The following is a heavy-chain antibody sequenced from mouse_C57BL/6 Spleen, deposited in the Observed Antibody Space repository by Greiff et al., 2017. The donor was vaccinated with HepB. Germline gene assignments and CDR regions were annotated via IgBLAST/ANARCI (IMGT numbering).Heavy chain of an antibody. Sequence: QVQLQQSGPGLVQPSQSLSITCTVSGFSLTSYGVHWVRQSPGKGLEWLGVIWSGGSTDYNAAFISRLSISKDNSKSQVFFKMNSLQADDTAIYYCARGGRTAQATPLFDYWGQGTTLTVSS. CDR1: GFSLTSYG. V-gene: IGHV2-2*01. J-gene: IGHJ2*01. CDR2: IWSGGST. D-gene: IGHD3-2*02. CDR3: ARGGRTAQATPLFDY.